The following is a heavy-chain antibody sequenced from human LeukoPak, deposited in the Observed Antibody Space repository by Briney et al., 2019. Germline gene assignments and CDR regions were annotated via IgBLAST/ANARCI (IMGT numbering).Heavy chain of an antibody. Sequence: SETLSLTCTVSGGSISSYYWSWIRQPAGKGLEWIGRIYTSGSTNYNPSLKSRVTMSVDTSKNQFSLKLSSVTAADTAVYYCARDSEFSPENWFDPWGQGTLVTVSS. CDR1: GGSISSYY. CDR2: IYTSGST. V-gene: IGHV4-4*07. J-gene: IGHJ5*02. CDR3: ARDSEFSPENWFDP. D-gene: IGHD3-10*01.